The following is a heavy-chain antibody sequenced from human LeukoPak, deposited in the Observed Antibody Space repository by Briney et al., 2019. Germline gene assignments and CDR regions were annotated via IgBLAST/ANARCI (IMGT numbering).Heavy chain of an antibody. CDR3: AKVKPEGRVGIRWLTYYGMDV. CDR1: GFTFSSYA. V-gene: IGHV3-23*01. J-gene: IGHJ6*04. CDR2: ISGSGGST. D-gene: IGHD4-23*01. Sequence: PGGSLRLSCAASGFTFSSYAMSWVRQAPGKGLEWVSAISGSGGSTYYADSVKGRFTISRDNSKNTLYLQMNSLRAEDTAVYYCAKVKPEGRVGIRWLTYYGMDVGGKGTTATSS.